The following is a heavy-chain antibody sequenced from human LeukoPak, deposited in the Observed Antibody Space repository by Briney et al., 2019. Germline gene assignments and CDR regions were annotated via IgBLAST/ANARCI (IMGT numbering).Heavy chain of an antibody. Sequence: SETLSLTCAVYGGSFSGYYWSWIRQPPGKGLEWIGEINHSGSTNYNPSLKSRVTISVDKSKNQFSLKLSSVTAAATAVYYCATLAAAGNLDFDYWGQGTLVTVSS. D-gene: IGHD6-13*01. J-gene: IGHJ4*02. CDR2: INHSGST. CDR1: GGSFSGYY. V-gene: IGHV4-34*01. CDR3: ATLAAAGNLDFDY.